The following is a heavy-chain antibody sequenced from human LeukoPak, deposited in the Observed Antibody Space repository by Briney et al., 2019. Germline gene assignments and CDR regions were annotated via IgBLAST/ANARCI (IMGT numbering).Heavy chain of an antibody. D-gene: IGHD1-26*01. J-gene: IGHJ4*02. Sequence: GGSLRLSCAASGFTFSSYWMSWVRQAPGKGLEWVSNIKQDGSEKYYVDSVKGRFTISRDNAKNSLYLQMNSLRAEDTAVYYCARDRPSIVGAWGYFDYWGQETLVTVSS. CDR2: IKQDGSEK. CDR3: ARDRPSIVGAWGYFDY. CDR1: GFTFSSYW. V-gene: IGHV3-7*01.